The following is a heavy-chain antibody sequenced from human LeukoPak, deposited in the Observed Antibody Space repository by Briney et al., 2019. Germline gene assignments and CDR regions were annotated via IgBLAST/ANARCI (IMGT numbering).Heavy chain of an antibody. CDR3: ARVPRRPMVVYLDY. D-gene: IGHD2-15*01. V-gene: IGHV4-31*03. Sequence: SQTLSLTCTVSGGSISSGGYYWSWIRQHPGKGLEWIGYIYYSGSTYYNPSLKSRVTISVDTSKNQFSLKLSSVTAADTAVYYCARVPRRPMVVYLDYWGQGTLVTVSS. CDR2: IYYSGST. J-gene: IGHJ4*02. CDR1: GGSISSGGYY.